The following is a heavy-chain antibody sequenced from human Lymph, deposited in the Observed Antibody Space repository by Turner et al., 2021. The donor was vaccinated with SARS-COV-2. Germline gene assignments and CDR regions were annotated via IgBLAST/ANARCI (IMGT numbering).Heavy chain of an antibody. CDR3: ARETVNNWVDP. CDR1: GGSMNSIY. Sequence: QVQLQESGPRLVKPLETLSLTCTVSGGSMNSIYWSWIRQPPGKRLEWIGYIYYRGSTNYNPSLESRVTISVDTSRNQFSLNLTSVTAADTAIYYCARETVNNWVDPWGQGTLVTVSS. D-gene: IGHD2-21*02. CDR2: IYYRGST. J-gene: IGHJ5*02. V-gene: IGHV4-59*01.